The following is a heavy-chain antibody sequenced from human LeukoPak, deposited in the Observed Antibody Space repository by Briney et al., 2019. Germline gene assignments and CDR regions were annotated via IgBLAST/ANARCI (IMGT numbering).Heavy chain of an antibody. V-gene: IGHV4-39*01. CDR1: GDSISSNNYY. CDR3: ARHLRYYDNVWGSYRLSTFDY. CDR2: NYYSGST. Sequence: PSETLSLTCTVSGDSISSNNYYWGWIRQPPGKGLEWIVSNYYSGSTYYNSSLKSRVTISADTSKNQFSLKLSSVTAADTAVYYCARHLRYYDNVWGSYRLSTFDYWGQGTLVTVSS. J-gene: IGHJ4*02. D-gene: IGHD3-16*02.